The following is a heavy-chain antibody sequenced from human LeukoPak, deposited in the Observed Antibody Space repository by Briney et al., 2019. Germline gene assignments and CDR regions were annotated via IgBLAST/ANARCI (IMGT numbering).Heavy chain of an antibody. D-gene: IGHD6-19*01. CDR1: GGSISSYY. CDR2: IYYSGST. Sequence: TLSLTCTVSGGSISSYYWSWIRQPPGKGLEWIGYIYYSGSTNYNPSLKGRVTISVDTSKNQFSLKLSSVTAADTAVYYCARQIAVANQYYYYYYMDVWGKGTTVTVSS. J-gene: IGHJ6*03. CDR3: ARQIAVANQYYYYYYMDV. V-gene: IGHV4-59*01.